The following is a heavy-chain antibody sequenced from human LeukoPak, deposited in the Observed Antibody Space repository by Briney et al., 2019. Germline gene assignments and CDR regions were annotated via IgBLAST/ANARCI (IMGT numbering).Heavy chain of an antibody. D-gene: IGHD3-10*01. CDR2: ISWDGGST. CDR1: GFTFDDYA. Sequence: GGSLRLSCAASGFTFDDYAMHWVRQAPGKGLEWVSLISWDGGSTYYADSVKGRFTISRDNSKNTLYLQMNSLRAEDTAVYYCAKVARGFPTAHFDYWGQGTLVTVSS. J-gene: IGHJ4*02. V-gene: IGHV3-43D*03. CDR3: AKVARGFPTAHFDY.